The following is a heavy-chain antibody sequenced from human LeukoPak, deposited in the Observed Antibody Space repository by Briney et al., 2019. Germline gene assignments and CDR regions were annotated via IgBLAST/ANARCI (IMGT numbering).Heavy chain of an antibody. CDR2: IKEDGSEK. Sequence: PGGSLRLSCAASGFIFTDYWMYWVRQAPGRGLAWVANIKEDGSEKNYVDSVKGRFTISRDNAKNSVYLQMNSLRVEDTAVYYCARDLGGDQLGKFDPWGQGTLSPSPQ. V-gene: IGHV3-7*01. CDR3: ARDLGGDQLGKFDP. J-gene: IGHJ5*02. CDR1: GFIFTDYW. D-gene: IGHD7-27*01.